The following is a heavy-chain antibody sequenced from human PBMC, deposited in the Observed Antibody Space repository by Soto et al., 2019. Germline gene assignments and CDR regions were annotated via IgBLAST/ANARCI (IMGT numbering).Heavy chain of an antibody. CDR1: GFTFSSYS. V-gene: IGHV3-48*01. CDR2: ISSSSSTI. CDR3: AREAATLNWFDP. Sequence: EVQLVESGGGLVQPGGSLRLSCAASGFTFSSYSMNWVPQAPGKGLEWVSYISSSSSTIYYADSLKGRFTISRDNAKNSLYLQMNSLRAEDTAVYYCAREAATLNWFDPWGQGTLVTVSS. D-gene: IGHD6-25*01. J-gene: IGHJ5*02.